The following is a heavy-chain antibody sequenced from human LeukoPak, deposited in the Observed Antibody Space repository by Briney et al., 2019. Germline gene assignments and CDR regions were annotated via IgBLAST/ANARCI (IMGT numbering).Heavy chain of an antibody. V-gene: IGHV4-59*08. CDR3: ARHTQQLVPFDY. J-gene: IGHJ4*02. Sequence: SETLSLTCSVSGVSISRYYWTWIRQPPGKGLEWIGYIFSSGSTNYHPSLKSQFTISVDTSKNQFFLKLKSVTAADTAMYYCARHTQQLVPFDYWGRGTLVTVSS. CDR2: IFSSGST. CDR1: GVSISRYY. D-gene: IGHD6-13*01.